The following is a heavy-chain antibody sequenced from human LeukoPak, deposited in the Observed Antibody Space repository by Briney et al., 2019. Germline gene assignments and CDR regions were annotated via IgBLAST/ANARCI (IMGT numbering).Heavy chain of an antibody. CDR3: ARTYALDF. CDR2: TYYPSKWYY. CDR1: VDTLSSNSAA. V-gene: IGHV6-1*01. Sequence: SQTLSLTCDISVDTLSSNSAAGNSICRSLSRGLQWVGKTYYPSKWYYDYAVFDKSRITLRPNTSKNQFSLQLNSVTADDTAVYSSARTYALDFWGQGTMVTVSS. J-gene: IGHJ3*01.